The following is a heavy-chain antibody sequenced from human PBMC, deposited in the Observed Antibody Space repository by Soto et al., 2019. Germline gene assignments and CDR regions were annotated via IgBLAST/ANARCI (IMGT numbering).Heavy chain of an antibody. V-gene: IGHV4-34*01. J-gene: IGHJ3*02. D-gene: IGHD3-3*01. CDR2: INHSGST. Sequence: PSETLSLTCAVYGGSFSGYYWSWIRQPPGKGLEWIGEINHSGSTNYNPSLKSRVTISVDTSKNQFSLKLSSVTAADTAVYYCARPDRIYDFWSGYYTEGAFDIWGQGTMVTVS. CDR1: GGSFSGYY. CDR3: ARPDRIYDFWSGYYTEGAFDI.